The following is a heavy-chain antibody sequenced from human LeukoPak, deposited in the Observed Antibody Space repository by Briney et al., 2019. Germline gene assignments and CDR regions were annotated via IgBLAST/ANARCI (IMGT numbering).Heavy chain of an antibody. CDR2: ISWNSGSI. CDR1: GFTFDDYA. J-gene: IGHJ4*02. Sequence: PGGSLRLSCAASGFTFDDYAMHWVRQAPGKGLEWVSGISWNSGSIGYADSVKGRFTISRDNSKNTLYLQMNSLRAEDTAVYYCAKAGKNDFWSGYSKYYFDYWGQGTLVTVSS. V-gene: IGHV3-9*01. D-gene: IGHD3-3*01. CDR3: AKAGKNDFWSGYSKYYFDY.